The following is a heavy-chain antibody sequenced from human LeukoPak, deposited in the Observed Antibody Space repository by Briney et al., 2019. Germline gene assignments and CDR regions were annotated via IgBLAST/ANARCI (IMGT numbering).Heavy chain of an antibody. J-gene: IGHJ6*03. CDR3: ARQRYMDV. V-gene: IGHV3-7*01. CDR2: INEDGSEE. Sequence: GGSLRLSCAASGFTFSRYWMSWVRQAPGKGLEWVANINEDGSEEIYVDFVKGRFTISRDNAKNSLYLQMNSLRGEDRAVYYCARQRYMDVWGKGTTVTVSS. CDR1: GFTFSRYW.